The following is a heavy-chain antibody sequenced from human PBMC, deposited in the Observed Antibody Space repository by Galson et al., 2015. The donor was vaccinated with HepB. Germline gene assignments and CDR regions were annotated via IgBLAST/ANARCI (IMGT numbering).Heavy chain of an antibody. J-gene: IGHJ5*01. D-gene: IGHD6-19*01. Sequence: ETLSLTCTVSGGSMSNYYWSWIRQPPGKGLEWIGYIYYSGSTNYNPSLKSRVTISIDTPMNQFSLTLRSVTAADTAVYYCARGGSGWSGDLHDSWGQGTLVTVSS. V-gene: IGHV4-59*01. CDR2: IYYSGST. CDR1: GGSMSNYY. CDR3: ARGGSGWSGDLHDS.